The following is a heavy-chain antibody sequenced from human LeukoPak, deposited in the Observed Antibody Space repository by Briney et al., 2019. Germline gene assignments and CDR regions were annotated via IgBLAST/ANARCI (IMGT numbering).Heavy chain of an antibody. V-gene: IGHV4-39*01. Sequence: PSETLSLTCTVSGGSISSSSYYWGWIRQPPGEGLEWIGSIYYSGSTYYNPSLKSRVTISVDTSKNQFSLKLSSVTAADTAVYYCARLGREVAARLDYWGQGTLVTVSS. J-gene: IGHJ4*02. D-gene: IGHD6-6*01. CDR3: ARLGREVAARLDY. CDR1: GGSISSSSYY. CDR2: IYYSGST.